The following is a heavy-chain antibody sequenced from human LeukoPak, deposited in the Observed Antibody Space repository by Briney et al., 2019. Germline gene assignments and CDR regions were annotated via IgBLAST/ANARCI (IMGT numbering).Heavy chain of an antibody. CDR3: ARGGIAARFAY. D-gene: IGHD6-6*01. J-gene: IGHJ4*02. CDR2: ISSGSSSI. Sequence: GGSLRLSCAASGFTFSSYEMNWVRQAPGKGLEWVSYISSGSSSIFYADSVKGRFTVSRDNAKNSLYLQMNSLRVEDTAVYYCARGGIAARFAYWGQGTLVTVSS. V-gene: IGHV3-48*03. CDR1: GFTFSSYE.